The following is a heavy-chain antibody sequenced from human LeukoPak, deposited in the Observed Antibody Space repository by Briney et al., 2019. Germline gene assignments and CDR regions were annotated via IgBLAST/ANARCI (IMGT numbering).Heavy chain of an antibody. V-gene: IGHV1-18*01. J-gene: IGHJ4*02. CDR2: ISAYNGNT. CDR3: ARKLPYYYDSSGYYGY. Sequence: GASVKVSCKASGCTFTNYGFSWVRQAPGQGLEWMGWISAYNGNTDYAQKVQGRVTMTTDTSTNTAYMELRSLRSDDTAVYYCARKLPYYYDSSGYYGYWGQGTLVTVSS. D-gene: IGHD3-22*01. CDR1: GCTFTNYG.